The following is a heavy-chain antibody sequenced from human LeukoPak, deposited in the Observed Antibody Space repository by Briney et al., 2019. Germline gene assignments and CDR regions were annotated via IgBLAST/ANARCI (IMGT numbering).Heavy chain of an antibody. CDR2: INPNSGGT. Sequence: ASVKVSCKASGYTFTGYYMHWVRQAPGQGLEWMGWINPNSGGTNYAQKFQGWVTMTRDTSISTAYMELSRLRSDDTAVYYCARDLRPSLNSSGWYGLDYWGQGTLVTVSS. J-gene: IGHJ4*02. CDR3: ARDLRPSLNSSGWYGLDY. CDR1: GYTFTGYY. V-gene: IGHV1-2*04. D-gene: IGHD6-13*01.